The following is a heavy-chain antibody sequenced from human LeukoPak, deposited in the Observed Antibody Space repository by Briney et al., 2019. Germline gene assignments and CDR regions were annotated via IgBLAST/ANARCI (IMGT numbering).Heavy chain of an antibody. CDR3: ARSSGSALALGSRFDP. Sequence: GGSLRLSCAASGFTVSSNYMSWVRQAPGKGLEWVSAISGSGGSTYYVDSMKGRFTISRDNSKNTLYLQMNSLRSDDAAVYYCARSSGSALALGSRFDPWGQGVHVTVSS. CDR1: GFTVSSNY. J-gene: IGHJ5*01. CDR2: ISGSGGST. D-gene: IGHD2-15*01. V-gene: IGHV3-23*01.